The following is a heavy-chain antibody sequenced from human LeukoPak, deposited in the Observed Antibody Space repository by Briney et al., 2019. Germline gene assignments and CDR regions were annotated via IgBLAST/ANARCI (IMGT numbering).Heavy chain of an antibody. CDR2: VWRHGSEK. D-gene: IGHD1-26*01. CDR3: AKDPARSSWGY. V-gene: IGHV3-33*06. CDR1: GFNFDAYG. Sequence: GGSLRLSCAASGFNFDAYGMQWVRQAPGKGLEWLATVWRHGSEKFYAESVRGRFTISRDNSKNTLYLQMNSLRAEDTAVYYCAKDPARSSWGYWGQGTLVTVSS. J-gene: IGHJ4*02.